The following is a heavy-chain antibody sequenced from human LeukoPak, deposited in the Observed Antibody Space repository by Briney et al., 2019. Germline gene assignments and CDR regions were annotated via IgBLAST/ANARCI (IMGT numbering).Heavy chain of an antibody. CDR1: GGSISSGDYY. J-gene: IGHJ4*02. V-gene: IGHV4-61*02. D-gene: IGHD6-13*01. Sequence: SETLSLTCTVSGGSISSGDYYWSWIRQPAGKGLEWIGRIYTSGSTNYNPSLKSRVTISVDTSKNQFSLKLSSVTAADTAVYYCASGYSSSWYRGYFDYWGQGTLVTVSS. CDR2: IYTSGST. CDR3: ASGYSSSWYRGYFDY.